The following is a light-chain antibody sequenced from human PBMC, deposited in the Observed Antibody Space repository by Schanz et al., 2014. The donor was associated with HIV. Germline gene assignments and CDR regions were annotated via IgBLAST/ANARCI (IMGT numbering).Light chain of an antibody. J-gene: IGLJ3*02. Sequence: QSVLTQPASVSGSPGQSIAISCTGTSSDVGGYNYVSWYQQHPNKAPKLIIYDVNNRPSGVSNRFSGSKSGNTASLTISGLQAEDEADYYCSSYTSSSTWVFGGGTKLTVL. V-gene: IGLV2-14*03. CDR1: SSDVGGYNY. CDR2: DVN. CDR3: SSYTSSSTWV.